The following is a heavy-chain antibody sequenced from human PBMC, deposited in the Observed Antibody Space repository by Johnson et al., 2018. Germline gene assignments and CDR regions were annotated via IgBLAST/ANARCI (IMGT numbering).Heavy chain of an antibody. CDR2: ISWNSGSI. CDR3: AKDIVWGTYYYGSGGAFDI. D-gene: IGHD3-10*01. CDR1: GFTFDDYA. V-gene: IGHV3-9*01. Sequence: VQLVQSGGGLVQPGRSLRLSCAASGFTFDDYAMHWVRQAPGKGLAWVSGISWNSGSIGYADSVKGRFTISRDNAKNSLYLQMNSPRAEDTALYYCAKDIVWGTYYYGSGGAFDIWGQGTMVTVSS. J-gene: IGHJ3*02.